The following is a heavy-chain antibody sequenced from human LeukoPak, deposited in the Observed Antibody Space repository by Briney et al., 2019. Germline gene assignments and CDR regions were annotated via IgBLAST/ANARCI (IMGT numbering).Heavy chain of an antibody. D-gene: IGHD2-15*01. CDR1: GASFSSTSYF. Sequence: SETLSLTCTVSGASFSSTSYFWGWIRQPPGRGLEYLGNIYYSGNTYNNPSLKSRVTLSADTSKNQYSLKVTSVTAAATAVYYCARFPRSLGYFDYWGQGILVTVSP. CDR3: ARFPRSLGYFDY. J-gene: IGHJ4*02. V-gene: IGHV4-39*01. CDR2: IYYSGNT.